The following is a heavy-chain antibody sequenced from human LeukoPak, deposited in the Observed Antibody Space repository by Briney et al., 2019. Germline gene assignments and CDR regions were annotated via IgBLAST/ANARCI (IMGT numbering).Heavy chain of an antibody. J-gene: IGHJ4*02. CDR1: GFTFSSYG. D-gene: IGHD3-22*01. CDR2: IRYDGSNK. CDR3: AKVHYYDSSGYHEDY. Sequence: GGSLRLSCAASGFTFSSYGMHWVRQAPGKGLEWVAFIRYDGSNKYYADSVKGRFTISRDNSKNTLYLQMNSLRAEDTAVYYCAKVHYYDSSGYHEDYWGQGTLVTVSS. V-gene: IGHV3-30*02.